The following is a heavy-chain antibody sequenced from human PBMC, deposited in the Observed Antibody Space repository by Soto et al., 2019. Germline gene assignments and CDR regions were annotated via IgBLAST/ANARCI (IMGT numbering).Heavy chain of an antibody. CDR1: GGSISSYY. CDR3: ASTYAGYCSGGSCLDAFDI. CDR2: IYYSGST. D-gene: IGHD2-15*01. Sequence: LSLTCTVSGGSISSYYWSWIRQPPGKGLEWIGYIYYSGSTNYNPSLKSRVTISVDTSKNQFSLKLSSVTAADTAVYYCASTYAGYCSGGSCLDAFDIWGQGTMVTVSS. V-gene: IGHV4-59*01. J-gene: IGHJ3*02.